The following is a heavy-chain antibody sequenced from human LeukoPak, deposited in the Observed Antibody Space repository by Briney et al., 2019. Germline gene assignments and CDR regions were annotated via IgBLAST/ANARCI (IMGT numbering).Heavy chain of an antibody. CDR3: ARERRYCSGDNCYSGLDY. V-gene: IGHV3-53*01. Sequence: GGCLRLSCAVSGFTVRSNYMSWVRQAPGKGLEWVSLIHSGGTTDYADSVKDRFSIFRDYSKNTVNLQINSLRAEDTAVYYCARERRYCSGDNCYSGLDYWGQGTQVTVSS. CDR2: IHSGGTT. J-gene: IGHJ4*02. CDR1: GFTVRSNY. D-gene: IGHD2-15*01.